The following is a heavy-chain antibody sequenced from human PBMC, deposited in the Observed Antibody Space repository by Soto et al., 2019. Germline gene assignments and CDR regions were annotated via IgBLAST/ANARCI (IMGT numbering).Heavy chain of an antibody. Sequence: PVGSLRLSCAASGFTFSSYGMHWVRQAPGKGLEWVAVISYDGSNKYYADSVKGRFTISRDNSKNTLYLQMNSLRAEDTAVYYCAKDSKSRLREFDYWGQGTLVTVSS. J-gene: IGHJ4*02. CDR1: GFTFSSYG. D-gene: IGHD2-21*02. CDR3: AKDSKSRLREFDY. CDR2: ISYDGSNK. V-gene: IGHV3-30*18.